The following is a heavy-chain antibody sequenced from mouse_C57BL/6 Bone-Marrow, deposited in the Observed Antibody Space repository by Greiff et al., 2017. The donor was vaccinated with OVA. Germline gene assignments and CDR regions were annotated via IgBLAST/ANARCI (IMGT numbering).Heavy chain of an antibody. J-gene: IGHJ1*03. CDR1: GYTFTSYW. D-gene: IGHD1-1*01. CDR2: INPSSGYT. V-gene: IGHV1-7*01. CDR3: ARDVTTVVATNWYFDV. Sequence: QVQLQQSGAELAKPGASVKLSCKASGYTFTSYWMHWVKQRPGQGLEWIGYINPSSGYTKYNQKFKDKATSTADKSSSTAYMQLSSLTYEDSAVYYCARDVTTVVATNWYFDVWGTGTTVTVSS.